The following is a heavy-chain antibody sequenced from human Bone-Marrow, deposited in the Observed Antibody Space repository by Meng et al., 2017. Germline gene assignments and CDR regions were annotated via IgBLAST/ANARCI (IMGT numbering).Heavy chain of an antibody. V-gene: IGHV4-4*02. D-gene: IGHD6-19*01. CDR3: AASSGWYRIDS. Sequence: QVPLQGSGPGLVKPSGTLSLTCGVPGASVSSGYWWTWVRQPPGKGLEWIGEFHHSGTTNYNPSLRSRVTISVDTSKNQFSLRLTSVTAADTAVYYCAASSGWYRIDSWGQGTLVTVSS. CDR2: FHHSGTT. J-gene: IGHJ4*02. CDR1: GASVSSGYW.